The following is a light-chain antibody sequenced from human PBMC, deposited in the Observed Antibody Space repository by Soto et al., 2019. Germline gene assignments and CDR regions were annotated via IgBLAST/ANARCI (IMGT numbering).Light chain of an antibody. Sequence: EIVLTQSPGTLSLSPGERATLSCRASQSVSSSYLAWYQQKPGQAPRLLIYGASSRATGIPDRFSGSGSATDFTLTISSLEPEDFAVYYCQQYGSSPRTFGQGTKVEI. CDR2: GAS. CDR3: QQYGSSPRT. J-gene: IGKJ1*01. CDR1: QSVSSSY. V-gene: IGKV3-20*01.